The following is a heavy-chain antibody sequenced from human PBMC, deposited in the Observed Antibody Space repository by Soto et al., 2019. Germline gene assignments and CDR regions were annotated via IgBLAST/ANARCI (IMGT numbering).Heavy chain of an antibody. Sequence: QVQLQESGPGLVKPSQTLSLTCTVSGGFISSGDYYWSWIRQPPGKGLEGIGYIYYTGSAYYNPSLKSRVTISVDMSKNQLSLKLSSVTAADTAVYYCARSPTPEICDYWGQGTLVTVSS. V-gene: IGHV4-30-4*01. CDR3: ARSPTPEICDY. CDR2: IYYTGSA. J-gene: IGHJ4*02. D-gene: IGHD4-17*01. CDR1: GGFISSGDYY.